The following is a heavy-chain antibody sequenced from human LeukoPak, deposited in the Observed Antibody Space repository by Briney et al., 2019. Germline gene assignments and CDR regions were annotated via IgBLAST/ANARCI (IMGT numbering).Heavy chain of an antibody. J-gene: IGHJ4*02. D-gene: IGHD3-22*01. Sequence: GGSLRLSCAASGFTFSSYSMNWVRQAPGKGLEWVSSISGSSSYIYYADSVKGRFTISRDNAKNSLYLQMNSLRAEDTAVYYCAKPYYYDSSGPLMGPPTFFDYWGQGTLVTVSS. CDR3: AKPYYYDSSGPLMGPPTFFDY. V-gene: IGHV3-21*04. CDR2: ISGSSSYI. CDR1: GFTFSSYS.